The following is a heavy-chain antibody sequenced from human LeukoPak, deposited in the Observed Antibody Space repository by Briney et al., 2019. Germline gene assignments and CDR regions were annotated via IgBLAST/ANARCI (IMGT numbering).Heavy chain of an antibody. J-gene: IGHJ4*02. V-gene: IGHV4-61*01. CDR2: VYDIGST. CDR3: ARGGVLKSVDY. D-gene: IGHD3-16*01. Sequence: PSETLSLTCTVSGGSISSSSYYWTWIRQTPGKGLEWIGYVYDIGSTKYNPSLKSRVTISVDTSKNQFSLRLSSVTAADTAVYYCARGGVLKSVDYWGQGTLVAVSS. CDR1: GGSISSSSYY.